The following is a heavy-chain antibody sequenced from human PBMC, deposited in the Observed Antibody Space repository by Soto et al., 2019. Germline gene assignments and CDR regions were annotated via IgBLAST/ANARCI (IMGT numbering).Heavy chain of an antibody. CDR2: IYYSGST. V-gene: IGHV4-31*03. Sequence: PSETLSLTCTVSGGSISSGGYYWSCIRQDQGKGLEWIGYIYYSGSTYYNPSLKSRVTVTVDTSKNQFSLKLSSVTAADTAVDYCERDNHTVVDHTRDFDIMAQGTMVTVSS. CDR1: GGSISSGGYY. J-gene: IGHJ3*02. D-gene: IGHD2-15*01. CDR3: ERDNHTVVDHTRDFDI.